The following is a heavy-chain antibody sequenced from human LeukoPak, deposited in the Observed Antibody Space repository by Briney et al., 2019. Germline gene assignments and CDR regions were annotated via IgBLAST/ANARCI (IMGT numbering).Heavy chain of an antibody. CDR3: ARVYPSIRGVIINDYYYMDV. CDR1: GGTFSSYA. J-gene: IGHJ6*03. Sequence: VASVKVSCKASGGTFSSYAISWVRQAPGQGLEWMGWINPNSGGTNYAQKFQGRVTMTRDTSISTAYMELSRLRSDDTAVYYCARVYPSIRGVIINDYYYMDVWGKGTTVTVSS. CDR2: INPNSGGT. V-gene: IGHV1-2*02. D-gene: IGHD3-10*01.